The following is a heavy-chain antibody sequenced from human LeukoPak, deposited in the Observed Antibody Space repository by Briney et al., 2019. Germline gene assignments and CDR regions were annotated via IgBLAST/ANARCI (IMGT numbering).Heavy chain of an antibody. V-gene: IGHV3-49*04. CDR1: GFTFGDYA. J-gene: IGHJ4*02. CDR2: IRSKAYGGTT. CDR3: TRDHRHYYDSSGYYYAIYY. D-gene: IGHD3-22*01. Sequence: GGSLRLSCTASGFTFGDYAMSWVRQAPGKGLEWVGFIRSKAYGGTTEYAASVKGRFTISRDDSKSTAYLQMNSLKTEDTAVYYCTRDHRHYYDSSGYYYAIYYWGQGTLVTVSS.